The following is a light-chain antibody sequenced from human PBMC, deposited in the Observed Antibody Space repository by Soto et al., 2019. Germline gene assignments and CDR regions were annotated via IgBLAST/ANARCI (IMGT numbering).Light chain of an antibody. V-gene: IGLV1-36*01. CDR3: AAWDDSLNGSYV. J-gene: IGLJ1*01. CDR2: YDD. CDR1: SSNIGNNA. Sequence: QSVLTQPPSVSEAPRQRVTISCSGSSSNIGNNAVNWYQQLPGKAPKLLIYYDDLLPSGVSDRFSGSKSGTSASLAINGLQSEDEADYYCAAWDDSLNGSYVFGTGTKLTVL.